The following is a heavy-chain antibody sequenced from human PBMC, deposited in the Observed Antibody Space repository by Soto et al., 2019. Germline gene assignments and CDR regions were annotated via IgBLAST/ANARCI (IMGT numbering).Heavy chain of an antibody. CDR3: ARDETTVTNFGAFDI. Sequence: QVQLVQSGAEVKKPGASVKVSCKASGYTFTSYAMHWVRQAPGQRLEWMGWINAGNGNTKYSQKFQGRVTITRDTSASTAYMELSSLRSEDTAVYYCARDETTVTNFGAFDIWGQGTMVTVSS. J-gene: IGHJ3*02. D-gene: IGHD4-17*01. CDR1: GYTFTSYA. CDR2: INAGNGNT. V-gene: IGHV1-3*01.